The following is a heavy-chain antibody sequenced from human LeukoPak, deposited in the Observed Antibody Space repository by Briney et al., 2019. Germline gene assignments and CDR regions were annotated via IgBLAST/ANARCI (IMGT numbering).Heavy chain of an antibody. CDR3: AKGDSSGYYYSLFDY. CDR2: INSDGSEG. Sequence: GGSLRLSCAVSGFTFSGFWLSWSRQAPGKGLVWVASINSDGSEGYYADVVKGRFTISRDNSKNTLYLQMNSLRAEDTAVYYCAKGDSSGYYYSLFDYWGQGTLVTVSS. J-gene: IGHJ4*02. D-gene: IGHD3-22*01. V-gene: IGHV3-7*01. CDR1: GFTFSGFW.